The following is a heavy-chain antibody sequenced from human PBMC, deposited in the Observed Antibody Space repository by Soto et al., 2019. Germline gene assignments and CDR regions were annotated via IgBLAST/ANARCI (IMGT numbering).Heavy chain of an antibody. D-gene: IGHD2-8*02. CDR2: INPDSGAT. CDR1: GYRFTGYY. J-gene: IGHJ4*02. CDR3: ARGDYGTGGYPFPYFDY. V-gene: IGHV1-2*02. Sequence: HEHLVQSGAEVKRPGASLKVSCKASGYRFTGYYIHWVRQAPGQGLEWMGWINPDSGATNYAQNFQGRVTLTSDTSISPASMDLTSLTSDDTAVYYCARGDYGTGGYPFPYFDYWGQGTLVIVSS.